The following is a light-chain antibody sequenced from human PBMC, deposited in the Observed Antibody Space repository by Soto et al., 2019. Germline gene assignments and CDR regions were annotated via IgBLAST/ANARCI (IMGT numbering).Light chain of an antibody. CDR3: NSYTSSNTLNWV. CDR2: EVS. Sequence: QSALTQPASVSGSPGQSITISCTGTSSDVGGYNYVSWYQQHPGKAPKLLIYEVSNRPSGVSNRFSGSKSGNTASLTISGLQAEDEADYSCNSYTSSNTLNWVFGGGTKVTVL. V-gene: IGLV2-14*01. CDR1: SSDVGGYNY. J-gene: IGLJ3*02.